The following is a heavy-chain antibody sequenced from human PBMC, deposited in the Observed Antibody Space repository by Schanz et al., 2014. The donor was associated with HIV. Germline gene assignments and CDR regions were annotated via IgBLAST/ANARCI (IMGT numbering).Heavy chain of an antibody. J-gene: IGHJ6*02. CDR1: GFTFNSYG. D-gene: IGHD3-22*01. Sequence: QVQLVESGGGVVQPGRSLRVSCAASGFTFNSYGMHWVRQAPGKGLEWVAVISYDGSRKHFADSVKGRLTISRDNSKNTLYLQMKSLRPEDTAVYYCAKDRNYYDSKYRGKGNYYYYYGMDVWGQGTTVTVSS. CDR2: ISYDGSRK. V-gene: IGHV3-30*18. CDR3: AKDRNYYDSKYRGKGNYYYYYGMDV.